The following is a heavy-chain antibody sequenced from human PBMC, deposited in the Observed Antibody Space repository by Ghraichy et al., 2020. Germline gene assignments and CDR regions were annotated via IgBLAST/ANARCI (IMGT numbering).Heavy chain of an antibody. V-gene: IGHV4-39*01. CDR1: GGSISSSSYY. CDR2: IYSSGST. D-gene: IGHD3-9*01. Sequence: SETLYLTCTVSGGSISSSSYYWGWIRQPPGKGLEWIGSIYSSGSTYYNPSLKSRVTISVDTSKSQFSLKLSSVTAADTAVYYCARLPHILTGYFYNPDYYFDYWGQGTLVTVSS. J-gene: IGHJ4*02. CDR3: ARLPHILTGYFYNPDYYFDY.